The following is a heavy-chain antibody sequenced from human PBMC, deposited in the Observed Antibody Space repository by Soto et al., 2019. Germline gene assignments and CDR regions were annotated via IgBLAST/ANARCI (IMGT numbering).Heavy chain of an antibody. V-gene: IGHV1-18*01. CDR1: GDTFANFG. Sequence: HLVQSGPEVKRPGASITVSCKTSGDTFANFGLSWVRQAPGQGLEWMGWIATYNNNKNYAQKFQGRLTRTTDTSTSTAYMELESLGYDDTAVYYCARVVRGVVNWFDPWVQGTLVTVSS. CDR3: ARVVRGVVNWFDP. D-gene: IGHD3-10*01. CDR2: IATYNNNK. J-gene: IGHJ5*02.